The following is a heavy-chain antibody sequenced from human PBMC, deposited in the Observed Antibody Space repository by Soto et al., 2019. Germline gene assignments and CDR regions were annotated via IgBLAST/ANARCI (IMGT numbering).Heavy chain of an antibody. CDR3: ASGFGELKSGDADY. J-gene: IGHJ4*02. CDR1: GFTFSSYA. CDR2: ISYDGSNK. D-gene: IGHD3-10*01. V-gene: IGHV3-30-3*01. Sequence: QVQLVESGGGVVQPGRSLRLSCAASGFTFSSYAMHWVRQAPGKGLEWVAVISYDGSNKYYADSVKGRFTISRDNSKNTRYLQMNSLRAEDTAVYYCASGFGELKSGDADYWGQGTLVTVSS.